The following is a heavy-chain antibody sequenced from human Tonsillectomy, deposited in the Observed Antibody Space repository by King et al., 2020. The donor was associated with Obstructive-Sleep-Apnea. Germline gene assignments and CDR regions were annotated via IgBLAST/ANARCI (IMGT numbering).Heavy chain of an antibody. Sequence: VQLQESGPGLVKPSETLSLTCTVSGGSISSYYWNWIRQPPGKGLEWIGYIYYSGSTNYNPSLKSRVTISDTSKNQFSLKLNSVTAADTAVYFCARGGRYTYGSYYFDYWGQGTLVTVSS. J-gene: IGHJ4*02. V-gene: IGHV4-59*01. CDR1: GGSISSYY. CDR3: ARGGRYTYGSYYFDY. CDR2: IYYSGST. D-gene: IGHD5-18*01.